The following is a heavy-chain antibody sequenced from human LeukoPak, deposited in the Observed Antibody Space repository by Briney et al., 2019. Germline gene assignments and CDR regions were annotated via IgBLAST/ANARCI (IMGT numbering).Heavy chain of an antibody. CDR2: IIPIFGTA. Sequence: ASVKVSCKASGGTFSSYAISWVRQAPGQGLERMGGIIPIFGTANYAQKFQGRVTITADESTSTAYMELSSLRSEDTAVYYCARVTGGYGSGIVDYYYYYMDVWGKGTTVTISS. CDR1: GGTFSSYA. D-gene: IGHD3-10*01. J-gene: IGHJ6*03. CDR3: ARVTGGYGSGIVDYYYYYMDV. V-gene: IGHV1-69*13.